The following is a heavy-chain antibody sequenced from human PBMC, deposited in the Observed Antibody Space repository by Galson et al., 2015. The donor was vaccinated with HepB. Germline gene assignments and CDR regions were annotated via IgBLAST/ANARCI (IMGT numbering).Heavy chain of an antibody. V-gene: IGHV1-69*13. D-gene: IGHD6-13*01. CDR1: GGTFSSYA. CDR3: ARGPEQLVHFYYYYGMDV. CDR2: IIPIFGTA. Sequence: SVKVSCKASGGTFSSYAISWVRQAPGQGLEWMGGIIPIFGTANYAQKFQGRVTITADESTSTAYMELSSLRSEDTAVYYCARGPEQLVHFYYYYGMDVWGQGTTVTVSS. J-gene: IGHJ6*02.